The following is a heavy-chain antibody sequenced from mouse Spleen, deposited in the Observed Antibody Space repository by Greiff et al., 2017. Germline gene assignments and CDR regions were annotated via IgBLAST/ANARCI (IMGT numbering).Heavy chain of an antibody. CDR2: ISSGGTYT. J-gene: IGHJ2*01. D-gene: IGHD6-1*01. CDR1: GFTFTSYG. CDR3: VRQGVPFDY. V-gene: IGHV5-6*01. Sequence: DVHLVESGGDLVKPGGSLKLSCAASGFTFTSYGMSWVRQTPDKRLEWVATISSGGTYTYYPDSVKGRFTISRDNAKNTLCLQMSSLKSEDTAMYYCVRQGVPFDYWGQGTTLTVSS.